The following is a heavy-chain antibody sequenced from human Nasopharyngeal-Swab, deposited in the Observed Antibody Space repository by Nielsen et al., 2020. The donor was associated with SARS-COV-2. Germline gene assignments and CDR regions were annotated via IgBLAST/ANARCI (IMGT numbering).Heavy chain of an antibody. CDR3: ARADAYSNYGSLDY. CDR2: ISSSSSYI. Sequence: GESLKISCAASGFTFSSYSMNWVRQAPGKGLEWVSSISSSSSYIYYADSVKGRFTISRDNAENSLYLQMDSLRAEDTAVFYCARADAYSNYGSLDYWGQGTLVTVSS. V-gene: IGHV3-21*01. CDR1: GFTFSSYS. J-gene: IGHJ4*02. D-gene: IGHD4-11*01.